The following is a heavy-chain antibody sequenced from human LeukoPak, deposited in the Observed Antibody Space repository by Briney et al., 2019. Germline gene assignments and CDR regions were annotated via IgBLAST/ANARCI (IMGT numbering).Heavy chain of an antibody. CDR2: MNSNTGNT. Sequence: SVKVSCKASGYTFINYDIMWVRQATGQGLEWMGWMNSNTGNTGYAQRFQGRVTTTRDTSRSTAYMELSSLGSEDTAVYYCTRGRGGTIDRGYMDYWGQGSLVTVSS. D-gene: IGHD1-1*01. J-gene: IGHJ4*02. CDR3: TRGRGGTIDRGYMDY. V-gene: IGHV1-8*01. CDR1: GYTFINYD.